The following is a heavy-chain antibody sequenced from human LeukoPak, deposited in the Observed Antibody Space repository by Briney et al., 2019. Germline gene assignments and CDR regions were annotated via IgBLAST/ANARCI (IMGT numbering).Heavy chain of an antibody. J-gene: IGHJ5*02. CDR2: INHSGST. CDR3: ARGPNSYCSSTSCYLAWFDP. CDR1: GGSFSGYY. D-gene: IGHD2-2*01. Sequence: SETLSLTCAVYGGSFSGYYWTGIRPPPREGLGWIGEINHSGSTNYNPSLKSRVTISVDTSKNQFSLKLSSVTAADTAVYYCARGPNSYCSSTSCYLAWFDPWGQGTLVTVSS. V-gene: IGHV4-34*01.